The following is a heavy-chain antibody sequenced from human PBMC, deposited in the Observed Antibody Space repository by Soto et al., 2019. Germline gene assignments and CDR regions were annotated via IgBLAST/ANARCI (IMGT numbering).Heavy chain of an antibody. Sequence: QVQLQESGPGLVKPSETLSLTCTVSGGSISSYYWSWIRQPPGKGLEWSGYLYYSGSTNYNPSLKGRVPISVDTSKNQFSLKLSSVPAADTAVYYCARGGGSPDYWGQGTLVTVSS. J-gene: IGHJ4*02. CDR1: GGSISSYY. CDR3: ARGGGSPDY. CDR2: LYYSGST. V-gene: IGHV4-59*08. D-gene: IGHD1-26*01.